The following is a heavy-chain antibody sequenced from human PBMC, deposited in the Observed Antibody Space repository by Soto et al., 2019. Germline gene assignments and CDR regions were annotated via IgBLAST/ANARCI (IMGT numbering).Heavy chain of an antibody. CDR1: GGSISDYS. D-gene: IGHD2-2*01. CDR2: IFYRGST. CDR3: ARGSNSNFEGPIV. V-gene: IGHV4-59*01. J-gene: IGHJ4*02. Sequence: SETLSLTCTISGGSISDYSWNWIRHPPGRGLEWIGHIFYRGSTKYNPSLWDRVTISRGSSQTQLSLRLKSVTAADTAIYYCARGSNSNFEGPIVWGQGILHTVSS.